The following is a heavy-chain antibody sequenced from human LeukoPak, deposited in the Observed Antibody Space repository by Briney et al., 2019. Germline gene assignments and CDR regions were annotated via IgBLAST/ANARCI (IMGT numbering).Heavy chain of an antibody. V-gene: IGHV3-21*01. CDR1: GFTFSSYS. CDR2: ISTRRSYI. J-gene: IGHJ4*02. D-gene: IGHD3-10*01. Sequence: PGGSLRLSCAASGFTFSSYSMNWVRQAPGKGLGWVSSISTRRSYIYYADSVKGRFPISRDNARHSVSLQMNSLRAEDTAVYYCAPGDSYRSGSYPIASWGQGTLGTAS. CDR3: APGDSYRSGSYPIAS.